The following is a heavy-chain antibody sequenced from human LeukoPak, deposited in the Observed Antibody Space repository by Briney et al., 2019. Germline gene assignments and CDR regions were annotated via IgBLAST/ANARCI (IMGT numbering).Heavy chain of an antibody. Sequence: GGSLTLFCSASGLTFSSYGLHWVRQAAPKGVAGVAFIRYDGSSKYYASSVKGRFTISRDNSKTTLYLQRNRLRAEDTAVYYGAKDHQAPLRPASLGDWGQGTLVTVSP. CDR2: IRYDGSSK. V-gene: IGHV3-30*02. D-gene: IGHD3-16*01. CDR1: GLTFSSYG. J-gene: IGHJ4*02. CDR3: AKDHQAPLRPASLGD.